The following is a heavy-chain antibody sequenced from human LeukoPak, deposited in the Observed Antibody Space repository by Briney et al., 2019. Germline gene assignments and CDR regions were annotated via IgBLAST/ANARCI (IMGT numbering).Heavy chain of an antibody. D-gene: IGHD7-27*01. J-gene: IGHJ4*02. CDR1: GGSVTDYY. CDR3: ASRKLGNDY. CDR2: IYYTGT. V-gene: IGHV4-59*02. Sequence: SETLSLTCTVSGGSVTDYYWSWIRQSPGKGLEWIGYIYYTGTSYNPSLKSRVTISADTSNNQFSLKLISVTAADTAVYYCASRKLGNDYWGQGTLVTVSS.